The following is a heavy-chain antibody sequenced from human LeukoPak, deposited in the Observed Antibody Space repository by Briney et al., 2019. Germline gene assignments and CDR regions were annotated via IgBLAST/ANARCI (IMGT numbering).Heavy chain of an antibody. Sequence: PGGSLRLSCAVSGFIFSSYDLHWVRQAPGKGLEWVAIISYDGSKKYYADSVKGRFTISRDNAKNSLYLQMNSLRAEDTAVYYCARGYPRAAGLDAFDIWGQGTMVTVSS. CDR3: ARGYPRAAGLDAFDI. CDR2: ISYDGSKK. D-gene: IGHD6-13*01. CDR1: GFIFSSYD. V-gene: IGHV3-30-3*01. J-gene: IGHJ3*02.